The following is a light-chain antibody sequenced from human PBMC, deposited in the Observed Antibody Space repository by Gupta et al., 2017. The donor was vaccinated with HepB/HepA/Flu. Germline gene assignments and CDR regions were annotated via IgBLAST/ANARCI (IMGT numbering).Light chain of an antibody. CDR2: DAS. V-gene: IGKV3-11*01. Sequence: TVLTQSAATLSLSPGESATLSCRASPSVSNYLTWYQQKPGQAPRHLINDASNRATGIPARFSGSGSGTDFTITISSLEPEDVAVNYCQQRNNGPEWTFGRGTKVEIK. CDR3: QQRNNGPEWT. CDR1: PSVSNY. J-gene: IGKJ1*01.